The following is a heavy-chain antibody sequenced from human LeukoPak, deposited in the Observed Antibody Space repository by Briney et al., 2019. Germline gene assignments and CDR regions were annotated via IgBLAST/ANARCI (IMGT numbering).Heavy chain of an antibody. J-gene: IGHJ6*02. V-gene: IGHV3-30-3*01. D-gene: IGHD3-22*01. Sequence: PGGSLRLSCAASGFTFSSYAMHWVRQAPGKGLEWVAVISYDGSKKYYADSVKGRFTISRDNSKNTLYLQMNSLRAEDTAVYYCAREYITMIVVVITFGYYGMDVWGQGTTVTVSS. CDR3: AREYITMIVVVITFGYYGMDV. CDR2: ISYDGSKK. CDR1: GFTFSSYA.